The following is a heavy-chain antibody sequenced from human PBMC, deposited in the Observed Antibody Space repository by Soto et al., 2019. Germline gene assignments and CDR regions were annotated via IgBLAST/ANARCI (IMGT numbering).Heavy chain of an antibody. D-gene: IGHD5-12*01. Sequence: PGGSLRLSCAASGFTFRSYVMSWVRQAPGKGLEWVAAVSGSGGSTYYADPVKGRFTISRDNSKNTLYLQMSSLRVEDTAIYYCAKSGRYTGYDFPFDPWGQGTLVTVSS. CDR3: AKSGRYTGYDFPFDP. CDR2: VSGSGGST. CDR1: GFTFRSYV. J-gene: IGHJ5*02. V-gene: IGHV3-23*01.